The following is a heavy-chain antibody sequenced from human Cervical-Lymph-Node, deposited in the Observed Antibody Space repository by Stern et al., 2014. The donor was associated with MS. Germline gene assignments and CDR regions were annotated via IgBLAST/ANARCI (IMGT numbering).Heavy chain of an antibody. V-gene: IGHV3-74*03. J-gene: IGHJ4*02. Sequence: EVQLVESGGDLVQPGGSLRISCAGSGFTFNRYWMHWVRQAPGKGPVWVSRIDRDGSTTTYEDSAKGRFTISRDNAKNMLYLQMNSLGAEDTAVYYCARGQYYSDNTGLRYFDHWGQGTRVTVSS. CDR3: ARGQYYSDNTGLRYFDH. CDR2: IDRDGSTT. D-gene: IGHD3-22*01. CDR1: GFTFNRYW.